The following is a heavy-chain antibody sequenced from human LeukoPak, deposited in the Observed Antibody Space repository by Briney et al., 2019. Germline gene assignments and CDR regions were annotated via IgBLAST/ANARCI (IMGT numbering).Heavy chain of an antibody. CDR3: ARAERGGYSGYDYGVDL. CDR2: ISYDGSNT. Sequence: GSLGLSCAASEFTFSSYAMHWVRQAPGKGLEWVAVISYDGSNTYYAASVKGRFTISRDNAKSTLYLQMNSLRAEDTAVYYCARAERGGYSGYDYGVDLGGKGTTVTVSS. CDR1: EFTFSSYA. J-gene: IGHJ6*04. D-gene: IGHD5-12*01. V-gene: IGHV3-30*04.